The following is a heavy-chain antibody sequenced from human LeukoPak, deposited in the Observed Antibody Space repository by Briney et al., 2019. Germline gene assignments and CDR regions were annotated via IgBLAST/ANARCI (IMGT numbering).Heavy chain of an antibody. J-gene: IGHJ4*02. CDR2: TSDSGGTS. CDR3: AKDFGSSWYYFDY. Sequence: GGSLRLSCAASGFTFSNNAMNWVRQAPGKGLEWVAFTSDSGGTSYYADSVKGRFTISRDNSKNTLYLQMNSLRAEDTAVYYCAKDFGSSWYYFDYWGQGTLVTVSS. V-gene: IGHV3-23*01. D-gene: IGHD6-13*01. CDR1: GFTFSNNA.